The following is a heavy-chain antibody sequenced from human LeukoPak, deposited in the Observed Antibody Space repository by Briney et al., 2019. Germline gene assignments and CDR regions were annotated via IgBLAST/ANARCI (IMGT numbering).Heavy chain of an antibody. Sequence: SVKVSCKASGGTLSSYAISWVRQAPGQGLEWMGGIIPIFGTANYAQKFQGRVTITADESTSTAYMELSSLRSEDTAVYYCARWVGAKANYFDYWGQGTLVTVSS. CDR1: GGTLSSYA. J-gene: IGHJ4*02. D-gene: IGHD1-26*01. V-gene: IGHV1-69*13. CDR3: ARWVGAKANYFDY. CDR2: IIPIFGTA.